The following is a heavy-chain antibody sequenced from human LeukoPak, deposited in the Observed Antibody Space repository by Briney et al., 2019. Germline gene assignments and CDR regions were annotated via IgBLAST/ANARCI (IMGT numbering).Heavy chain of an antibody. CDR1: GFNVSRHY. Sequence: GGSLRLSCAASGFNVSRHYMGWVRQAPGKGLEWVSLIYGGDTTHYADSVKGRFTISRDNSKNTLYLEMNGLRSDDTAVYYCARDPLDISRWTNAFDIWGQGTMVTVSS. J-gene: IGHJ3*02. V-gene: IGHV3-66*02. CDR2: IYGGDTT. CDR3: ARDPLDISRWTNAFDI. D-gene: IGHD2-2*03.